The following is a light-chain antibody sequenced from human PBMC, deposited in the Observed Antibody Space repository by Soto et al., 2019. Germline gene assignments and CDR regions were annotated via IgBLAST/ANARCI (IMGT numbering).Light chain of an antibody. Sequence: QSVLTQPPSASGSPLHSVTISCTGTSSDVGGYNYVSWYQHHPGKAPKLIIYEVYKRPSGVPDRFSGSKSGNTAALTVSGLQAEDEADYYCSSYVGTNSYVFGTGTRSPS. CDR1: SSDVGGYNY. CDR3: SSYVGTNSYV. CDR2: EVY. J-gene: IGLJ1*01. V-gene: IGLV2-8*01.